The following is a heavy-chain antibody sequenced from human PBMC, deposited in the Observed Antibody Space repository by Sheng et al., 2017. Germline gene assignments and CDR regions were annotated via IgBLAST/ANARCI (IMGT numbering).Heavy chain of an antibody. CDR2: IYHSGNT. D-gene: IGHD3-10*01. CDR3: ARDGGSGFDY. V-gene: IGHV4-38-2*02. Sequence: QVQLQESGPGLVKPSETLSLTCSVSGYSISSGYYWGWIRQPPGKGLEWIGNIYHSGNTNNNPSLKSRVTILVDTSKNQFSLKLNSVTAADTAVYYCARDGGSGFDYWGQGTLVTVSS. J-gene: IGHJ4*02. CDR1: GYSISSGYY.